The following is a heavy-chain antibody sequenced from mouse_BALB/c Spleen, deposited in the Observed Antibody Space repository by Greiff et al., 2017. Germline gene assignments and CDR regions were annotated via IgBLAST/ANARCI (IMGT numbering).Heavy chain of an antibody. Sequence: EVQLQESGAELVKPGASVKLSCTASGFNIKDTYMHWVKQRPEQGLEWIGRIDPANGNTKYDPKFQGKATITADTSSNTAYLQLSSLTSEDTAVYYCARTTVVYYYAMDDWGQGTSVTVSS. D-gene: IGHD1-1*01. V-gene: IGHV14-3*02. J-gene: IGHJ4*01. CDR2: IDPANGNT. CDR1: GFNIKDTY. CDR3: ARTTVVYYYAMDD.